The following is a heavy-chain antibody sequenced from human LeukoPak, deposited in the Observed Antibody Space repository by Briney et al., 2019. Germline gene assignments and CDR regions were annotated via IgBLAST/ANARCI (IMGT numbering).Heavy chain of an antibody. CDR1: GYTFTSYA. CDR2: MNPNSGNT. CDR3: ARHGSYYAFDI. V-gene: IGHV1-8*02. J-gene: IGHJ3*02. D-gene: IGHD1-26*01. Sequence: GASVKVSCKASGYTFTSYAMNWVRQAPGQGLEWMGWMNPNSGNTGYAQKFQGRVTMTRNTSISTAYMELSSLRSEDTAVYYCARHGSYYAFDIWGQGTMVTVSS.